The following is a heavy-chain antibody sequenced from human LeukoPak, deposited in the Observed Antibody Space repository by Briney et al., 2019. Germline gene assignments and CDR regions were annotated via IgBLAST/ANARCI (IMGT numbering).Heavy chain of an antibody. V-gene: IGHV1-2*04. CDR2: INPNSGGT. J-gene: IGHJ5*02. Sequence: ASVKVSCKASGYTFTGYYMHWVRQAPGQGLEWMGWINPNSGGTNYAQKFQGWVTMTRDTSISTAYMELSRLRSDDTAVYYCAREGTMIRGVKNWFDTWGQGTLVTVSS. CDR3: AREGTMIRGVKNWFDT. D-gene: IGHD3-10*01. CDR1: GYTFTGYY.